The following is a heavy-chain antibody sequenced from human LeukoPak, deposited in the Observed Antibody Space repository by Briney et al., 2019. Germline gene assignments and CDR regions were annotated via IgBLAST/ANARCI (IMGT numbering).Heavy chain of an antibody. CDR1: GGTCSSYA. CDR2: IIPLLGTA. V-gene: IGHV1-69*04. CDR3: WKFGGYEERGDDY. D-gene: IGHD5-12*01. J-gene: IGHJ4*02. Sequence: ASVKVSCKASGGTCSSYAINWVRQAPGQGLEWMGRIIPLLGTANYAQKFQGSVTFTADKSTSTAYMELSSLISEDTAVYYCWKFGGYEERGDDYWGQGTLVTVSS.